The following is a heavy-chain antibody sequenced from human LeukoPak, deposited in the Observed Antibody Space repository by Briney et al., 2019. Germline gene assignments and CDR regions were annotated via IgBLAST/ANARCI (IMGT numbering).Heavy chain of an antibody. J-gene: IGHJ5*02. CDR3: ARGVAGSSGWPAYNWFDP. D-gene: IGHD6-19*01. CDR1: RGTFSSYA. V-gene: IGHV1-69*05. CDR2: IIPIFGTA. Sequence: SSVKVTCKASRGTFSSYAISWVRQAPGQGLEWMGGIIPIFGTANYAQKFQGRVTITTDESTSTAYMELSSLRSEDTAVYYCARGVAGSSGWPAYNWFDPWGQGTLVTVSS.